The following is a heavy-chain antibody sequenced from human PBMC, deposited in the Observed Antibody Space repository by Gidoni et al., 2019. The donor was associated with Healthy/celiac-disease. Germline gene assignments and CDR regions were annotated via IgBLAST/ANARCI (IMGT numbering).Heavy chain of an antibody. V-gene: IGHV3-21*01. CDR3: ASPGKSSSWYYFDY. CDR2: ISSSSSYI. CDR1: GFTFSSYS. J-gene: IGHJ4*02. Sequence: EVQLVESGGGLVKPGGSLRLSCAASGFTFSSYSMNWVRQAPGKGLEWVSSISSSSSYIYYADSVKGRFTISRDNAKNSLYLQMNSLRAEDTAVYYCASPGKSSSWYYFDYWGQGTLVTVSS. D-gene: IGHD6-13*01.